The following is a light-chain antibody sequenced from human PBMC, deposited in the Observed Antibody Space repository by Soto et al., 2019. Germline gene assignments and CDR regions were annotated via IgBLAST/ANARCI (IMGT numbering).Light chain of an antibody. CDR1: QSVSSSY. CDR3: HQYGRSPRT. J-gene: IGKJ4*01. Sequence: EIVLTQSPGTLSLSPGERATLSCRASQSVSSSYLAWYQQKPGQAPRLLIYGASSRATGIPDRFSGSGSGTDFTLTISRLEPEDFAVYYCHQYGRSPRTFGGGTKVEIK. CDR2: GAS. V-gene: IGKV3-20*01.